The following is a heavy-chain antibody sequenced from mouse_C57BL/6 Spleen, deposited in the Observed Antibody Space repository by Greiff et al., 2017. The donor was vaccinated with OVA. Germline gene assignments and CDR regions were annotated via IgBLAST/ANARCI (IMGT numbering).Heavy chain of an antibody. D-gene: IGHD1-1*01. J-gene: IGHJ2*01. CDR1: GYTFTDYY. V-gene: IGHV1-26*01. Sequence: EVQLQQSGPELVKPGASVKISCKASGYTFTDYYMNWVKQSHGKSLEWIGDINPNNGGTSYNQKFKGKATLTVDKSSSTAYMELRSLTSEDSAVYYCARSDTTVPDYFDYWGQGTTLTVSS. CDR2: INPNNGGT. CDR3: ARSDTTVPDYFDY.